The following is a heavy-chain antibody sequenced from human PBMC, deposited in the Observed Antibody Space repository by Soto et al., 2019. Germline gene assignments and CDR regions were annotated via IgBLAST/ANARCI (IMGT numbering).Heavy chain of an antibody. Sequence: PSETLSLTCAVYGGSFSGYYWSWIRQPPGKGLEWIGEINHSGSTNYNPSLKSRVTISVDTSKNQFSPKLSSVTAADTAVYYCASLSNQQLVLGDYYYGMDVWGQGTTVTVSS. CDR3: ASLSNQQLVLGDYYYGMDV. CDR1: GGSFSGYY. V-gene: IGHV4-34*01. J-gene: IGHJ6*02. CDR2: INHSGST. D-gene: IGHD6-13*01.